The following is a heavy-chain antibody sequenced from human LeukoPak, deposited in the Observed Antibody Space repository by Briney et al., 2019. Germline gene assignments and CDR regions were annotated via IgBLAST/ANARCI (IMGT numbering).Heavy chain of an antibody. CDR1: GGSISSSNW. CDR3: ARDSLVGTYYYFDF. Sequence: PSETLSLTCAVSGGSISSSNWWSWVRQPPGKGLEWIGEIYHSGSTNYNPSLKSRVTISVDKSKNQFSLKLSSVTAADTAVYYCARDSLVGTYYYFDFWGQGTLVTVSS. V-gene: IGHV4-4*02. CDR2: IYHSGST. D-gene: IGHD4-23*01. J-gene: IGHJ4*02.